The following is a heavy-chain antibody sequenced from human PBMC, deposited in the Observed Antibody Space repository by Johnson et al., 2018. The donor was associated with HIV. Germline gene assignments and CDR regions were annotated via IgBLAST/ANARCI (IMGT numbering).Heavy chain of an antibody. V-gene: IGHV3-11*04. D-gene: IGHD1-26*01. J-gene: IGHJ3*02. CDR3: AKGWGRGTFSTDDSFDI. CDR2: ISSSGSTI. CDR1: GFTFSDYY. Sequence: QVQLVESGGGLVKPGGSLRLSCAASGFTFSDYYMSWIRQAPGQVLECVSYISSSGSTIYYAGSVKGRFTISRDNAKTSLYLQMNSLRAEDTAVYYCAKGWGRGTFSTDDSFDIWGQGTMVTVSS.